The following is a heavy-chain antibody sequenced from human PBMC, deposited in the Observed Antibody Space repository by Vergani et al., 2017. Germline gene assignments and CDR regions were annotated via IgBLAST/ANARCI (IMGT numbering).Heavy chain of an antibody. CDR1: GFTFNNYA. CDR2: FSGSGGST. J-gene: IGHJ6*02. V-gene: IGHV3-23*01. CDR3: AKANPRNSGYDYLDYYHAMDV. D-gene: IGHD5-12*01. Sequence: EVQLLESGGDLVQPGGSLRLSCAASGFTFNNYAMNWVRQAPGKGLEWVSGFSGSGGSTYYADSVKGRFTMSRDSSKNTLYLKMNSLSAGDTAVYYCAKANPRNSGYDYLDYYHAMDVWGQGSTVTVSS.